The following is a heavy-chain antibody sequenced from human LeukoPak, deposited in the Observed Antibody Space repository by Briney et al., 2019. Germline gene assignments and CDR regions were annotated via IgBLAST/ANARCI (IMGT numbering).Heavy chain of an antibody. J-gene: IGHJ1*01. D-gene: IGHD3-22*01. CDR3: AKGGMNYYDPIQH. V-gene: IGHV3-43*01. CDR2: ISWDGGST. CDR1: GFTFDDYT. Sequence: GGSLRLSCAASGFTFDDYTMHWVRQAPGKGLEWVSLISWDGGSTYNADSVKGRFTISRDNSKNSLYLQMNSLRTEDTALYYCAKGGMNYYDPIQHWGQGTLVTVSS.